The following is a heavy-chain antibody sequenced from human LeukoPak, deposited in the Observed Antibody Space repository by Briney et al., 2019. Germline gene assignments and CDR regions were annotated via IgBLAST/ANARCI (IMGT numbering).Heavy chain of an antibody. CDR1: GGSFSSYY. V-gene: IGHV4-34*01. CDR2: INHSGTT. CDR3: ARGGLANYFDY. D-gene: IGHD3/OR15-3a*01. J-gene: IGHJ4*02. Sequence: ASETLSLTCVVYGGSFSSYYWSWIRQPPGKGLEWIGEINHSGTTNYNPSLKSRVTISVDTSKNQFSLKLTSVTAADTAVYYCARGGLANYFDYWGQGTLVPVSS.